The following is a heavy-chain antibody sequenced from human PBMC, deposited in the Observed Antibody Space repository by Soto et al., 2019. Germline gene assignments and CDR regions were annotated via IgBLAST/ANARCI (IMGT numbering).Heavy chain of an antibody. CDR3: SRDFCGGDCSDDYYYYAMDV. V-gene: IGHV4-61*01. J-gene: IGHJ6*02. D-gene: IGHD2-21*02. CDR2: VYYSGST. CDR1: GGSVSSGSHY. Sequence: SETLSLTCTVSGGSVSSGSHYWSWIRQPPXKGLEWIGQVYYSGSTLYNPSLKSRVTISVDTSKNQFSLELSSVTAADTAVYYCSRDFCGGDCSDDYYYYAMDVWGQGTTVTVSS.